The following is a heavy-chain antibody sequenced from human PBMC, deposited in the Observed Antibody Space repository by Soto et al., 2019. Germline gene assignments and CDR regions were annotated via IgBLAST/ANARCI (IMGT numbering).Heavy chain of an antibody. CDR3: ARAPPRDGYNDY. D-gene: IGHD5-12*01. CDR2: IYSGGST. Sequence: EVQLVETGGGLIQPGGSLRLSCAASGFTVSSNYMSWVRQAPGKGLEWVSVIYSGGSTYYADSAKGRFTISRDNSKNTLYLQMNSLRAEDTAVYYCARAPPRDGYNDYWGQGTLVTVSS. CDR1: GFTVSSNY. V-gene: IGHV3-53*02. J-gene: IGHJ4*02.